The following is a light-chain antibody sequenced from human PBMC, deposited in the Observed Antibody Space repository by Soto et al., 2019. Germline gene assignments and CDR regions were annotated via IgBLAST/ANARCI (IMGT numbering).Light chain of an antibody. Sequence: QSVLTQPPSVSAAPGQKVTISCSGSSSNIGSDYVSWYQQLPGTAPKLLIYENNKRPSGIADRFSGSKSGTSATLGITGLQTGDEADYYCGTWDSSLSAPVFGSGTKVTVL. V-gene: IGLV1-51*02. CDR2: ENN. CDR1: SSNIGSDY. CDR3: GTWDSSLSAPV. J-gene: IGLJ1*01.